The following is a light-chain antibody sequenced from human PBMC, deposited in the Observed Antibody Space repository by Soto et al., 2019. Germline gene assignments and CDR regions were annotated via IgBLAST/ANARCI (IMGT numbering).Light chain of an antibody. CDR2: GAS. V-gene: IGKV3-20*01. Sequence: EIVLTQSPGTLSLSPGERATLSCRASQSVSSNYLAWYQQKPGQAPRLLIYGASSRATGIPDRFSGGGSGTDFTLTINRLEPEDFAVFYCQQYGTSPVTFGQGTKVEIK. CDR1: QSVSSNY. CDR3: QQYGTSPVT. J-gene: IGKJ1*01.